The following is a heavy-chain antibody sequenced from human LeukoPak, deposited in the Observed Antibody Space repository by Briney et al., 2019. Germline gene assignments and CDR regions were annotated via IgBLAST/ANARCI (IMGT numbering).Heavy chain of an antibody. Sequence: GGALRLSCATSGFTFSSYGMHWVRQAPGKGLGGGAVIWSDGRNRFYVDAVKGRFTFSRDNSKNTLSLQMNSLRAEDTAVYYCAKERGPFDAFDIWGQGTMVTVSS. CDR2: IWSDGRNR. V-gene: IGHV3-33*06. CDR1: GFTFSSYG. J-gene: IGHJ3*02. CDR3: AKERGPFDAFDI.